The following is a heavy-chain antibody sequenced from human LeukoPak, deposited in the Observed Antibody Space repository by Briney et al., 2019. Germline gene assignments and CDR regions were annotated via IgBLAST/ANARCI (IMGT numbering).Heavy chain of an antibody. CDR1: GGSISSGGYY. CDR3: ARDRGSRSGIIDY. D-gene: IGHD1-26*01. J-gene: IGHJ4*02. V-gene: IGHV4-30-2*01. CDR2: IYHSGST. Sequence: SESLSLTCTVSGGSISSGGYYWSWIRQPPGKGLEWIGYIYHSGSTYYNPSLKSRVTISVDRSKNQFSLKLSSVTAADTAVYYCARDRGSRSGIIDYWGQGTLVTVSS.